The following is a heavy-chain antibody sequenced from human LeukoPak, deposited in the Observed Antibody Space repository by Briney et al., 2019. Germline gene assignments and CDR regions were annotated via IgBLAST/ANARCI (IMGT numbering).Heavy chain of an antibody. CDR2: IIPIFGTA. CDR3: ARCQAGSYFLRDAFDI. Sequence: ASVKVSCKASGGTFSSYAISWVRQAPGQGLEWMGGIIPIFGTANYAQKFQGRVTITADESTSTAYMELSSLRSEDTAVYYCARCQAGSYFLRDAFDIWGQGTMVTVSS. V-gene: IGHV1-69*13. CDR1: GGTFSSYA. D-gene: IGHD1-26*01. J-gene: IGHJ3*02.